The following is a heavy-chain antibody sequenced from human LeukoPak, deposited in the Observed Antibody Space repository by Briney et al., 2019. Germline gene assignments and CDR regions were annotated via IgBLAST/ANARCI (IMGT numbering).Heavy chain of an antibody. CDR1: GGTFSSYA. Sequence: SMKVSCRASGGTFSSYAISWVLQAPGQGLEWMGGIIPIFGTANYAQKFQGRVTITEDESTSTAYMELSSLRSEDTAVYYCASSHLVYDYGDPDAFDIWGQGTMVTVSS. D-gene: IGHD4-17*01. CDR3: ASSHLVYDYGDPDAFDI. J-gene: IGHJ3*02. CDR2: IIPIFGTA. V-gene: IGHV1-69*13.